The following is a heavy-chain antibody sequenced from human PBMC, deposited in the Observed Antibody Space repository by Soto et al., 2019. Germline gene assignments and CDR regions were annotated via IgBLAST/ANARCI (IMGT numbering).Heavy chain of an antibody. Sequence: EVQLVESGGGLMQPGGSLRLSCAASGFTVSSDYMSWVRQAPGKGLEWVSVIYSGGSTYYADSVKGRFTISRDNSKNTLFLQMNSLRAEDTAVYYCARGRMGATRVVDYWGQGTLVTVSS. CDR3: ARGRMGATRVVDY. CDR2: IYSGGST. CDR1: GFTVSSDY. J-gene: IGHJ4*02. V-gene: IGHV3-53*01. D-gene: IGHD1-26*01.